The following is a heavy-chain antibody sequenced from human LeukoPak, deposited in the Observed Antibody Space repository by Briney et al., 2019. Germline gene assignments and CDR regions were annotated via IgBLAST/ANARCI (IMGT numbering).Heavy chain of an antibody. J-gene: IGHJ5*02. CDR3: ARGEPMVRGVDWFDP. CDR2: IYPGDSDT. V-gene: IGHV5-51*01. CDR1: GYSFTSYW. Sequence: GESLKISCKGSGYSFTSYWIGWVRQMPGKGLEWMGIIYPGDSDTRYSPSFQGQVTISADKSISTAYLQWSSLKASDTAMYYCARGEPMVRGVDWFDPWGQETLVTVSS. D-gene: IGHD3-10*01.